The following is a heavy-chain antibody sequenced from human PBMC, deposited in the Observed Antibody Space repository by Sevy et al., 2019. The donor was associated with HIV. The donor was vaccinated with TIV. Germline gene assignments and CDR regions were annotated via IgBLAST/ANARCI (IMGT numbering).Heavy chain of an antibody. CDR1: GFSFSLYA. D-gene: IGHD6-13*01. J-gene: IGHJ4*02. V-gene: IGHV3-23*01. Sequence: GGSLRLSCVASGFSFSLYAMSWVRQAPGKGLEWVSAISGGGGSTYYADSVKGRFTISRDTSKNTLSLQMTSLRAEYTAVYYCAKEGTWYGRDYFDYWGQGTLVTVSS. CDR3: AKEGTWYGRDYFDY. CDR2: ISGGGGST.